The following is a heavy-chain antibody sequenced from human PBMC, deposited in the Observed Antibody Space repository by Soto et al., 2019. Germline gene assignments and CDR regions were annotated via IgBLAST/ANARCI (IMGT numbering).Heavy chain of an antibody. CDR3: AKDGEVTTFGYFDY. D-gene: IGHD3-16*01. J-gene: IGHJ4*02. CDR2: ISWDGGGT. CDR1: GFTFDDYT. Sequence: GGSLRLSCAASGFTFDDYTMHWVRQAPGKGLEWVSLISWDGGGTYYADSVNGRFTISRDNSKNSLYLQMNSLRTEDTALYYCAKDGEVTTFGYFDYWGQGTLVTVSS. V-gene: IGHV3-43*01.